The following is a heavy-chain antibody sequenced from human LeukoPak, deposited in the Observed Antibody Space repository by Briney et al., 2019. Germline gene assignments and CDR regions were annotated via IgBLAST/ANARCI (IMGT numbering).Heavy chain of an antibody. J-gene: IGHJ6*02. CDR1: GVTVSSNY. CDR2: IYSGGST. V-gene: IGHV3-53*01. D-gene: IGHD6-13*01. CDR3: ARGYSSSWGYGMDV. Sequence: PGGSLRRSCAASGVTVSSNYMSWVRQAPGEGLEWGSVIYSGGSTYYADSVKGRFTISRDNSKNTLYLQMNSLRAEDTAVYYCARGYSSSWGYGMDVWGQGTTVTVSS.